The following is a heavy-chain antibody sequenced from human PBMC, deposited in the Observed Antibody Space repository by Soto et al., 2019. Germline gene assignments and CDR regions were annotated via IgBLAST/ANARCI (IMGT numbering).Heavy chain of an antibody. CDR3: ARDSYNFDD. CDR1: GGSTRSYY. V-gene: IGHV4-59*01. Sequence: ETLALSCAMYGGSTRSYYWNWIRQPPGKGLEWIGYIYYSGSTDYNPSLKSRVTMSVDTSKNQFSLKLRSVNAADTAVYYCARDSYNFDDWGQGILVTVCS. J-gene: IGHJ4*02. D-gene: IGHD5-18*01. CDR2: IYYSGST.